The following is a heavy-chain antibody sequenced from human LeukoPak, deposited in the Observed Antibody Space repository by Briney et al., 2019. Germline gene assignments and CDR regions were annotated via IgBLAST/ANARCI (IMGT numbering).Heavy chain of an antibody. CDR2: ISSSSSYI. D-gene: IGHD6-13*01. CDR3: ARDPAQEKAAAGFDY. V-gene: IGHV3-21*01. J-gene: IGHJ4*02. Sequence: GGSLRLSCAASGFTFSSYSMNWVRQAPGKGLEWVSSISSSSSYIYYADSVKGRFTISRDNAKNSLHLQMNSLRAEDTAVYYCARDPAQEKAAAGFDYWGQGTLVTVSS. CDR1: GFTFSSYS.